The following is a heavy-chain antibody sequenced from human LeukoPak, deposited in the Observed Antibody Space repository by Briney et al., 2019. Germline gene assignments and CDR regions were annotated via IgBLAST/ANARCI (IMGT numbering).Heavy chain of an antibody. CDR2: LSGSGGST. J-gene: IGHJ4*02. V-gene: IGHV3-23*01. CDR3: ARDGSSGYYRDY. Sequence: GGSLRLSCAASGFTFSTYAMTWVRQAPGKGLEWVSALSGSGGSTFYADSVKGRFTISRDNAKNSLYLQMNSLRAEDTAVYYCARDGSSGYYRDYWGQGTLVTVSS. CDR1: GFTFSTYA. D-gene: IGHD3-22*01.